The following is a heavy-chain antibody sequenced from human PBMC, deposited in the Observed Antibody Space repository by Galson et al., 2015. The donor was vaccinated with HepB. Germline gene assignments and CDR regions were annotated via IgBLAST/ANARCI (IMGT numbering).Heavy chain of an antibody. J-gene: IGHJ4*02. Sequence: SLRLSCATSGFTFGDYGMSWFRQAPGKGLEWVGFIKSKAYGGTTESAASVKGRFIISRDDSKSIGYLQTNSLKMEDTAIYYCTAGHSSGWWGWGQGTLVTVSS. D-gene: IGHD6-19*01. CDR3: TAGHSSGWWG. CDR1: GFTFGDYG. V-gene: IGHV3-49*03. CDR2: IKSKAYGGTT.